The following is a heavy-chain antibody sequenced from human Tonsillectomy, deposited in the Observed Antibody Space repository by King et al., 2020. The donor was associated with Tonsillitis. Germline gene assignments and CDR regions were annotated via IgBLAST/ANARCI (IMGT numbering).Heavy chain of an antibody. V-gene: IGHV3-73*02. D-gene: IGHD2/OR15-2a*01. Sequence: VQLVESGGGLVQPGGALKLSFAASGFTFSGSAMHWVRQASGTGLEWVGRIRSKANSYATAYAASVKGRVTISRDDSKNTAYLQMNSLKTEDTAVYYCTSLSDVWGQGTTVTVSS. J-gene: IGHJ6*02. CDR1: GFTFSGSA. CDR2: IRSKANSYAT. CDR3: TSLSDV.